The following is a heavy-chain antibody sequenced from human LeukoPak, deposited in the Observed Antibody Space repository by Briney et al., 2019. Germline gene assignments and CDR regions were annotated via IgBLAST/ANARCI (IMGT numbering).Heavy chain of an antibody. D-gene: IGHD6-13*01. J-gene: IGHJ6*03. V-gene: IGHV3-23*01. CDR1: GFTFSSYG. CDR3: ALYSSSWYYYYMDV. Sequence: GGSLRLSCAASGFTFSSYGMSWVRQAPGKGLEWVSAISGSGGSTYYADSVKGRFTISRDNSKNTLYLQMNSLRAEDTAVYYCALYSSSWYYYYMDVWGKGTTVTVSS. CDR2: ISGSGGST.